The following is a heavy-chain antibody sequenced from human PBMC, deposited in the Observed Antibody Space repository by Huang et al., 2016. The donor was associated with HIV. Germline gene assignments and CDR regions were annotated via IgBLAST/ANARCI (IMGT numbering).Heavy chain of an antibody. V-gene: IGHV1-69*13. CDR2: NIPVFGTA. CDR1: GGTFSSYA. J-gene: IGHJ2*01. Sequence: QVQLVQSGAEVKKPGSSVKVSCKASGGTFSSYAISWVRQAPGQGLEWMGVNIPVFGTANYAQQFQGRGTITADASTSTAYMELSSLRSEDTAVYYCAREPGIAVPGTVWYFDLWGRGTLVTVSS. D-gene: IGHD6-13*01. CDR3: AREPGIAVPGTVWYFDL.